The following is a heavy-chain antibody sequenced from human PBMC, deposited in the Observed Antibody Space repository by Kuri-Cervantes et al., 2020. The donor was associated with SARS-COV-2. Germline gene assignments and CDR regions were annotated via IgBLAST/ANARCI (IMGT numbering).Heavy chain of an antibody. CDR2: ISGSGGST. J-gene: IGHJ4*02. V-gene: IGHV3-23*01. D-gene: IGHD4-17*01. Sequence: GESLKISCAASGFTFSSYAMSWVRQAPGKGLEWVSAISGSGGSTYYADSVKGRFTISRGNSKNTLYLQMNSLRAEDTAVYYCASAWVGDEYYFDYWGQGTLVTVSS. CDR3: ASAWVGDEYYFDY. CDR1: GFTFSSYA.